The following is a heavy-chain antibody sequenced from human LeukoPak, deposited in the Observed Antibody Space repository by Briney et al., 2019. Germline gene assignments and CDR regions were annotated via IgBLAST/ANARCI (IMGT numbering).Heavy chain of an antibody. CDR3: ARLPTFVNWFDP. V-gene: IGHV4-34*01. Sequence: PSETLSLTCAVYGGSFSGYYWSWIRQPPGKGLEWIGEINHSGSTNYNPSLKSRVTISVDTSKNQFSLKLSSVTAADTAVYYCARLPTFVNWFDPWGQGTLVTVSS. CDR2: INHSGST. CDR1: GGSFSGYY. J-gene: IGHJ5*02. D-gene: IGHD3-10*02.